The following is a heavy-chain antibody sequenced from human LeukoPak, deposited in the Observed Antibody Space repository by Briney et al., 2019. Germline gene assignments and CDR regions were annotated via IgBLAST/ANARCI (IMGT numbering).Heavy chain of an antibody. J-gene: IGHJ4*02. CDR3: ARESLWSTVTGHFDY. CDR1: GGSISSYY. D-gene: IGHD4-11*01. CDR2: IYYSGST. V-gene: IGHV4-59*01. Sequence: PSETLSLTCTVSGGSISSYYWSWIRQPPGKGLEWIGYIYYSGSTNYNPSLKSRVTISVDTSKNQFSLKLSSVTAADTAVYYCARESLWSTVTGHFDYWGQGTLVTASS.